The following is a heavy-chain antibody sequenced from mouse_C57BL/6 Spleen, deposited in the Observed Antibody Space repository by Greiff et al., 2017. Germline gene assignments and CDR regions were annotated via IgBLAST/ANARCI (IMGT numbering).Heavy chain of an antibody. Sequence: QVQLQQPGAELVKPGASVKMSCKASGYTFTDHTIHWMKQRPEQGLEWIGYIYPRDGSTKYNEKFKGKATLTADKSSSTAYMQLNSLTSEDSAVYFCARGEDYAAWFAYWGQGTLVTVSA. V-gene: IGHV1-78*01. CDR3: ARGEDYAAWFAY. D-gene: IGHD2-4*01. J-gene: IGHJ3*01. CDR1: GYTFTDHT. CDR2: IYPRDGST.